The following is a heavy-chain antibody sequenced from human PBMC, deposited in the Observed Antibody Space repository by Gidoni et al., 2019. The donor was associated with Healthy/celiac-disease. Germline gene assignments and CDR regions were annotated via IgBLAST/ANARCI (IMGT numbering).Heavy chain of an antibody. V-gene: IGHV3-30*18. CDR3: AKDGGDAQLDY. Sequence: QVQLVESGGGVVQPGRSLRLSCAASGFTFRSYGMHWVRQAPGKGLEWVAVISYDGSNKYYADSVKGRFTISRDKSKNTLYLQMNSLRAEDTAVYYCAKDGGDAQLDYWGQGTLVTVSS. CDR1: GFTFRSYG. D-gene: IGHD2-21*02. J-gene: IGHJ4*02. CDR2: ISYDGSNK.